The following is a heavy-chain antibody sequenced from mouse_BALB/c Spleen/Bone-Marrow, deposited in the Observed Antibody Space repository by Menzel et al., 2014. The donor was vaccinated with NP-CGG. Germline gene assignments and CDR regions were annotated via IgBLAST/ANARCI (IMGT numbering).Heavy chain of an antibody. CDR1: GNTFTSYN. J-gene: IGHJ2*01. CDR3: AREGRSHFDH. CDR2: IYPGNGDT. V-gene: IGHV1-12*01. Sequence: QVQLQQSGAELVKPGASMKMSCKASGNTFTSYNLHWIKQTPVQGLEWIGAIYPGNGDTSYNQRFKGKATLTTDKSSNTAYMQLSSLTSEDSAVYYCAREGRSHFDHWGQGSTLTVSS.